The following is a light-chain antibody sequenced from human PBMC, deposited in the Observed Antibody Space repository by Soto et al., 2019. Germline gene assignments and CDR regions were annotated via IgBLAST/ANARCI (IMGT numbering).Light chain of an antibody. J-gene: IGLJ2*01. CDR3: NSYAGSNNVV. Sequence: QSALTQPRSVSGSPGQSVTISCTGTSSDFGGYNYVSWYKHHPGKAPKLMIYEVTKRPSGVPDRFSGSRSGNTASLTVSGLQAEDEADYYCNSYAGSNNVVFGGGTKLTVL. CDR2: EVT. CDR1: SSDFGGYNY. V-gene: IGLV2-11*01.